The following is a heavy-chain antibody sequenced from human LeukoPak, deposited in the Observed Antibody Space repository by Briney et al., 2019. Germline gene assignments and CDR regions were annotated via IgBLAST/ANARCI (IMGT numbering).Heavy chain of an antibody. CDR1: GFTFSSFA. CDR2: IFPTSREI. Sequence: GGSLRLSCAASGFTFSSFAMIWVRQPPGKGLEWVSSIFPTSREIHYADSVRGRFTISRDNSKSTLSLQMNSLRAEDTAVYYCARGYSSGWYWGLVSSVTFDYWGQGTLVTVSS. V-gene: IGHV3-23*01. D-gene: IGHD6-19*01. CDR3: ARGYSSGWYWGLVSSVTFDY. J-gene: IGHJ4*02.